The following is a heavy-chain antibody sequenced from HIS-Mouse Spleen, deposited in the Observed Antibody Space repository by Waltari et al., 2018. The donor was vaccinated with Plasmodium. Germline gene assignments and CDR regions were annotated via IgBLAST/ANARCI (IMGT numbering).Heavy chain of an antibody. CDR3: ARGSAGDAFDI. Sequence: QVHLVTSGAEGKKPRASVKVSCKTYVSTFTSYGISWVRQAPGQGLEWMGWIDPYNGNTNFAQKLQGRFTMTTDTSTSTAYMELRSLRSDDTAVYYCARGSAGDAFDIWGQGTMVTVSS. CDR1: VSTFTSYG. V-gene: IGHV1-18*01. CDR2: IDPYNGNT. J-gene: IGHJ3*02. D-gene: IGHD6-19*01.